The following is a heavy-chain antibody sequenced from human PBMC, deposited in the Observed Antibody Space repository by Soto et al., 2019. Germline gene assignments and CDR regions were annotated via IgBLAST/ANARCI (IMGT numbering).Heavy chain of an antibody. Sequence: GESLKISWKGSGYSFTSYWISWVRQMPGKGLEWMGRIDPSDSYTNYSPSFQGHVTISADKSIRTAYLQWSSLKASDTAMYYCASSPRGYCSTTSCRESGNYYGMDVWGQGTTVTVSS. CDR1: GYSFTSYW. J-gene: IGHJ6*02. D-gene: IGHD2-2*01. CDR3: ASSPRGYCSTTSCRESGNYYGMDV. V-gene: IGHV5-10-1*01. CDR2: IDPSDSYT.